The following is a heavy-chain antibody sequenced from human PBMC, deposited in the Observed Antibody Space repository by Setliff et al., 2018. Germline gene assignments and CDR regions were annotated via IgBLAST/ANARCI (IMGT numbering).Heavy chain of an antibody. V-gene: IGHV4-59*11. Sequence: SETLSLTCTVSGASINSHYWSWIRQPPGKGLEWIGLSFYSGDSRYNPSLESRVTMSVDASRNQFSLKLSSVTAADTAIYYCARDRSYYASGSFTKWFDYWGQGTLVTVPS. D-gene: IGHD3-10*01. CDR2: SFYSGDS. J-gene: IGHJ4*02. CDR3: ARDRSYYASGSFTKWFDY. CDR1: GASINSHY.